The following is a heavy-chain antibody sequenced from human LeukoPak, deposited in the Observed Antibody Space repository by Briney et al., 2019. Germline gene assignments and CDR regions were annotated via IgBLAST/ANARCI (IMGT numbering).Heavy chain of an antibody. CDR3: ARSLYSGDIVATIGLYYFDY. V-gene: IGHV4-39*01. CDR2: IYYSGST. D-gene: IGHD5-12*01. J-gene: IGHJ4*02. Sequence: SETLSLTCTVSGGSISSSSYYWGWIRQPPGKGLEWIGSIYYSGSTYYNPSLKSRVTISVDTSKNQFSLKLSSVTAADTAVYYCARSLYSGDIVATIGLYYFDYWGQGTLVTVSS. CDR1: GGSISSSSYY.